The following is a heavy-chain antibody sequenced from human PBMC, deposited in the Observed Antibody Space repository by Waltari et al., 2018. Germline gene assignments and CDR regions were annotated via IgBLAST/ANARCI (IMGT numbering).Heavy chain of an antibody. CDR2: ITLRCSHT. CDR3: AKSLKPDRLRFGMDV. CDR1: GFSFTTYA. J-gene: IGHJ6*02. Sequence: EVQLLESGGTLLQPGGSLRLSCAVAGFSFTTYAMSWVRQAPGKGLRLVSGITLRCSHTSYADSVKGRFTISRDNYKNTLDLQMNSLRAEDTAVYYCAKSLKPDRLRFGMDVWGQGTAVTVSS. V-gene: IGHV3-23*05. D-gene: IGHD6-6*01.